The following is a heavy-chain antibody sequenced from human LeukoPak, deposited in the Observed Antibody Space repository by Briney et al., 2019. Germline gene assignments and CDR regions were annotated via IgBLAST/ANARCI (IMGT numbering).Heavy chain of an antibody. V-gene: IGHV4-59*01. J-gene: IGHJ5*02. CDR2: IYYSGRT. CDR3: ARRRNPGTTPGNWFDP. Sequence: SETLSLTCTVSGGSISSYYWSWIRQPPGKGLEWIGNIYYSGRTNYNPSPKSRVTISVDTSKNQFSLKLRSVTAADTAVYYCARRRNPGTTPGNWFDPWGQGTLVTVSS. D-gene: IGHD4-11*01. CDR1: GGSISSYY.